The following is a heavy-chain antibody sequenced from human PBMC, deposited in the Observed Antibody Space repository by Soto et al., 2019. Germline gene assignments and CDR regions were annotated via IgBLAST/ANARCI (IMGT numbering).Heavy chain of an antibody. D-gene: IGHD6-13*01. V-gene: IGHV3-43*01. CDR2: ISWDVGST. CDR3: AKDKGYSSSWSCMDV. CDR1: GFTFDDYT. Sequence: GGSLRLSCAASGFTFDDYTMHWVRQAPGKGLEWVSLISWDVGSTYYGDSVKGRFTISRDNSKNSLYLQMNSLRTEDTALYYCAKDKGYSSSWSCMDVWGQGTTVTVSS. J-gene: IGHJ6*02.